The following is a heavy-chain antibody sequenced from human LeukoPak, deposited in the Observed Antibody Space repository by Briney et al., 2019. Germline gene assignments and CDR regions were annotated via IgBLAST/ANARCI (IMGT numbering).Heavy chain of an antibody. Sequence: PSETLSLTCAVYGGSFSGYYWSWLRQPPGKGLEWNGEINHSGSTNYNPSLKSRVTISVDTSKNQFSLKLSSVTAAHTAVYYCASGFPYSSGWAIDCCGQGTLVTVSS. V-gene: IGHV4-34*01. J-gene: IGHJ4*02. CDR3: ASGFPYSSGWAIDC. CDR1: GGSFSGYY. CDR2: INHSGST. D-gene: IGHD6-19*01.